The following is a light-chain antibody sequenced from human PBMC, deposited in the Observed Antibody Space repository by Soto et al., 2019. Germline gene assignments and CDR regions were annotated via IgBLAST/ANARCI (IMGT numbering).Light chain of an antibody. V-gene: IGLV2-14*01. CDR2: DVS. J-gene: IGLJ2*01. CDR1: SSDVGGYNY. CDR3: SSYTSSSTPVV. Sequence: QSVLTQPASVSGSPGQSITISCTGTSSDVGGYNYVSWYQQHPGKAPKLMIYDVSNRPSGVSNRFSGSKSGNTASLTISGLQAEEEADYYCSSYTSSSTPVVFGGGTKLTV.